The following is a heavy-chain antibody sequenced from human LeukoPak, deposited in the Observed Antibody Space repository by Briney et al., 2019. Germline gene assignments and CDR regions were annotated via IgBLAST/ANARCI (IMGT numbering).Heavy chain of an antibody. CDR2: IKVDGSEI. V-gene: IGHV3-7*01. J-gene: IGHJ6*02. Sequence: GGSLRLSCAASGFTFSNAWMNWVRQAPGKGPEWVANIKVDGSEIYYVDPVKGRFTISRDNAKNSLYLQMNSLRAEDTAVYYCTRDRQGPRLYEMDIWGQGTTVTVSS. D-gene: IGHD2-8*01. CDR3: TRDRQGPRLYEMDI. CDR1: GFTFSNAW.